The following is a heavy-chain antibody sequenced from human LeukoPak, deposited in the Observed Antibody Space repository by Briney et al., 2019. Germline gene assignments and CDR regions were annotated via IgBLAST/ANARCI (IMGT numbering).Heavy chain of an antibody. CDR1: GFIFSTYG. V-gene: IGHV3-30*02. Sequence: GGSLRLSCAASGFIFSTYGMHWVRQAPGKGLEWVAFIRSDGSIKYYADSVRGRFTISRDNSKNTLYLQMNSLRAEDTAVYYCARGGSRDSSGLSYFDYWGQGTLVTVSS. J-gene: IGHJ4*02. CDR3: ARGGSRDSSGLSYFDY. CDR2: IRSDGSIK. D-gene: IGHD3-22*01.